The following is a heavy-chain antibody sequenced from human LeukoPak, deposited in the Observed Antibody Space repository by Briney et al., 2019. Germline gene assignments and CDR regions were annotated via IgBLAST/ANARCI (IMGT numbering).Heavy chain of an antibody. V-gene: IGHV4-61*01. CDR3: ASGFSGYAYYYYGMDV. D-gene: IGHD5-12*01. CDR1: GGSVSSGSYY. Sequence: SETLSHTCTVSGGSVSSGSYYWSWIRQPPGKGLEWIGYIYYSGSTNYNPSLKSRITISVDTSKNQFSLKLSSVTAADTAVYYCASGFSGYAYYYYGMDVWGKGTTVTVSS. CDR2: IYYSGST. J-gene: IGHJ6*04.